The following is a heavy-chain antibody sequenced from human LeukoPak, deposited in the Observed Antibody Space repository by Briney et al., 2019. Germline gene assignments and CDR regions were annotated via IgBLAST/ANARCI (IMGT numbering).Heavy chain of an antibody. CDR2: ISDDGRSK. J-gene: IGHJ4*02. CDR1: GFSFISYG. Sequence: GGSLRLSCAASGFSFISYGMHWVRQAPGKGLEWVGVISDDGRSKDYADSVKGRFTISRDNSKDTLYLQMNSLRDEDTSVYYCAKRPSDYGDYVSYFDYWGQGTLVTVSS. D-gene: IGHD4-17*01. CDR3: AKRPSDYGDYVSYFDY. V-gene: IGHV3-30*18.